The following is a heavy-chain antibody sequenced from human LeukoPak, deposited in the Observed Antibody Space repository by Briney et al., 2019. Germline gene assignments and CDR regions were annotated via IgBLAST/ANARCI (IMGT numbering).Heavy chain of an antibody. CDR3: ARDQDGYNAFDI. Sequence: KVSCKASGGTFSSYAISWVRQAPGQGLEWMGGIIPIFGTANYAQKFQGRVTITADESTSTAYMELSSLRSEDTAVYYCARDQDGYNAFDIWGQGTMVTVSS. D-gene: IGHD5-24*01. J-gene: IGHJ3*02. V-gene: IGHV1-69*01. CDR1: GGTFSSYA. CDR2: IIPIFGTA.